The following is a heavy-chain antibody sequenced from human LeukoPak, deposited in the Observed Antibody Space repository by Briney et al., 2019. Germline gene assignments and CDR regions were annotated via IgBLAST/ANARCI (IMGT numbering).Heavy chain of an antibody. J-gene: IGHJ5*02. CDR3: ARDPRDCSSTSCYGDNWFDP. V-gene: IGHV3-7*03. Sequence: GGSLRLSCAASGFTFSSYWMSWVRQAPGNGLEWVANIKQDGSEKYYVDSVKGRFTISRDNAKNSLYLQMNSLRAEDTAVYYCARDPRDCSSTSCYGDNWFDPWGQGTLVTVSS. CDR1: GFTFSSYW. D-gene: IGHD2-2*01. CDR2: IKQDGSEK.